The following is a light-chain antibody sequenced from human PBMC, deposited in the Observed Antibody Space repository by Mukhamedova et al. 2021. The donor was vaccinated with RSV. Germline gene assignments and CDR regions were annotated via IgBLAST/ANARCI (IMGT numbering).Light chain of an antibody. J-gene: IGKJ2*01. CDR3: QQYGSSPRMYT. CDR2: GAS. CDR1: QSVSSSY. V-gene: IGKV3-20*01. Sequence: GERATLSCRASQSVSSSYLAWYQQKPGQAPRLLIYGASSRATGIPDRFSGSGSGTDFTLTISRLEPEDFAVYYCQQYGSSPRMYT.